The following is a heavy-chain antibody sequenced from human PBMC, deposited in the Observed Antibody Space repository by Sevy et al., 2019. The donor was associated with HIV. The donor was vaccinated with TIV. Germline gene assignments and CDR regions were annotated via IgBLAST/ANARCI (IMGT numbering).Heavy chain of an antibody. CDR1: GGSITSLY. CDR3: AGENAWGRGYS. D-gene: IGHD1-26*01. CDR2: IYYNGHI. V-gene: IGHV4-59*08. J-gene: IGHJ4*02. Sequence: SESLSLTCTVSGGSITSLYWNWIRQPPGKGLEWIANIYYNGHINYNPSLKSRVTLSLDTSKNQFSLRLSSVTAADMAMYYCAGENAWGRGYSWGQRTLVTVSS.